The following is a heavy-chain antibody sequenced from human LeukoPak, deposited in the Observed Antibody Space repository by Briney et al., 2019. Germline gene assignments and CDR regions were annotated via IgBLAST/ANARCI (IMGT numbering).Heavy chain of an antibody. CDR3: AKAPVLWFGELHSYYFDY. CDR2: ISGSGGST. CDR1: GFTFSSYG. Sequence: SGGSLRLSCAASGFTFSSYGMSWVRQAPGKGLEWVSAISGSGGSTYYADSVKGRFTISRDNSKNTLYLQMNSLRAEDTAVYYCAKAPVLWFGELHSYYFDYWGQGTLVTVSS. V-gene: IGHV3-23*01. D-gene: IGHD3-10*01. J-gene: IGHJ4*02.